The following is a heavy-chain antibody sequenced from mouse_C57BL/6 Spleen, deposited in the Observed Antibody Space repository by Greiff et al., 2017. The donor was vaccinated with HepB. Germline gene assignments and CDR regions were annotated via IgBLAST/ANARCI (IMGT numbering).Heavy chain of an antibody. D-gene: IGHD1-1*01. CDR3: TGGIYYYGSSYFDY. V-gene: IGHV6-3*01. J-gene: IGHJ2*01. Sequence: EVKLMESGGGLVQPGGSMKLSCVASGFTFSNYWMNWVRQSPEKGLEWVAQIRLKSDNYATHYAESVKGRFTISRDDSKSSVYLQMNNLRAEDTGIYYCTGGIYYYGSSYFDYWGQGTTLTVSS. CDR2: IRLKSDNYAT. CDR1: GFTFSNYW.